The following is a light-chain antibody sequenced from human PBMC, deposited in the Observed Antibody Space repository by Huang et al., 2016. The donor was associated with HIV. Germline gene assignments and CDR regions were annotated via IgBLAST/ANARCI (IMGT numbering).Light chain of an antibody. J-gene: IGKJ3*01. Sequence: EIVMTQSPATLSVSPGERATLSCRASQSVSSNLAWYQQKPGQAHRLLIYGSSTRATGIPARFSGSVSGTEFTLTISSLQSEDFAVYYCQQYNNWPPATFGPGTKVDIK. CDR1: QSVSSN. V-gene: IGKV3-15*01. CDR3: QQYNNWPPAT. CDR2: GSS.